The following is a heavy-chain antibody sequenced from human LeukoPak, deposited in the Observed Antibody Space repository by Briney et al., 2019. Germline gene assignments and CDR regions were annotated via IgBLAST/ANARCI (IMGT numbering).Heavy chain of an antibody. CDR3: AKDEAIIAVAGTIVDY. CDR1: GFTFSSYA. D-gene: IGHD6-19*01. V-gene: IGHV3-30*04. J-gene: IGHJ4*02. Sequence: PGGSLRLSCAASGFTFSSYAMHWVRQAPGKGLEWVAVISYDGSNKYYADSVKGRFTISRDNSKNTLYLQMNSLRAEDTAVYYCAKDEAIIAVAGTIVDYWGQGTLVTVSS. CDR2: ISYDGSNK.